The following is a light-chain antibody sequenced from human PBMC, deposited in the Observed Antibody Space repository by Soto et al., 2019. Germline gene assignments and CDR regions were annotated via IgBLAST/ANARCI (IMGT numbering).Light chain of an antibody. Sequence: QSALTQPPSASGTPGQRVTISCSGSSSNIGSNTVNWYQQLPGTAPKLVIYSNNQRPSGVPDRFSGSKSGTSASLAISGLQPEDEADYYCSSYTSRSTYVFGSGTKVTVL. CDR3: SSYTSRSTYV. CDR1: SSNIGSNT. V-gene: IGLV1-44*01. CDR2: SNN. J-gene: IGLJ1*01.